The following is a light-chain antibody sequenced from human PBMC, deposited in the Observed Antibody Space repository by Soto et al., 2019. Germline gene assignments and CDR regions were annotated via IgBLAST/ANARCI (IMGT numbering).Light chain of an antibody. Sequence: DIVLTQTRLSSPVTLGQPASISCRSSQSLVHIDGNTYFNWLQQRPGQPQRLLIYQISNRYPGVPDRFSGSGAGTEFTLKISRVEAEDVGVHYCMQATQSYTFGQGTRLEIK. CDR3: MQATQSYT. CDR2: QIS. V-gene: IGKV2-24*01. J-gene: IGKJ2*01. CDR1: QSLVHIDGNTY.